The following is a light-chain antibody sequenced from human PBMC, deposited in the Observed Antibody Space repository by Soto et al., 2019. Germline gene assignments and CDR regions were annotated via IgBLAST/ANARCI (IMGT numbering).Light chain of an antibody. CDR2: GAS. CDR1: QSVNSN. V-gene: IGKV3-15*01. J-gene: IGKJ4*01. CDR3: QQYNEWPPLT. Sequence: EIVMTQSPATLSVSPGERATLSCRASQSVNSNLAWYRQKPGQAPRLLIYGASTRATGIPARFSGSGSGTEFTLTINSLQSEDFAVYYCQQYNEWPPLTFGGGTKVESK.